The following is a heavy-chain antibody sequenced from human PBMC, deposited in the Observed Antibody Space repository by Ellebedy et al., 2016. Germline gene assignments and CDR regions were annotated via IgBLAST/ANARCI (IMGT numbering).Heavy chain of an antibody. CDR2: ISYSGST. CDR1: GGSLSSSSYY. D-gene: IGHD6-19*01. V-gene: IGHV4-39*01. J-gene: IGHJ4*02. CDR3: ARHPLEWLVGPMYFDY. Sequence: SETLSLTCTVSGGSLSSSSYYWGWIRQPPGKALEWIGSISYSGSTYYNPSLKSRVTISVDTSKNQFSLNLRSVTAADTAVYYCARHPLEWLVGPMYFDYWGQGTLVTVSS.